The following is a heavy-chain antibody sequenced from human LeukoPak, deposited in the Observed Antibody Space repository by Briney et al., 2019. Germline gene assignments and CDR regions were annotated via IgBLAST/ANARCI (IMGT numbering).Heavy chain of an antibody. Sequence: SETLSLTCTVSGGSISSYYWSWIRQPPGKGLEWIGYIYYSGRSNYNPSLKSQVTISVDTSKNQFSLKLSSVTAADTAVYYCARNNVDHFDYWGQGTLVTVSS. J-gene: IGHJ4*02. V-gene: IGHV4-59*01. CDR2: IYYSGRS. CDR3: ARNNVDHFDY. D-gene: IGHD1/OR15-1a*01. CDR1: GGSISSYY.